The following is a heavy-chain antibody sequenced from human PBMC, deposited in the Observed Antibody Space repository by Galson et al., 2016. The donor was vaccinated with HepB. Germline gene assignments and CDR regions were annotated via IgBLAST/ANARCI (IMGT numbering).Heavy chain of an antibody. CDR1: GFTFSSYS. CDR3: ARLVENWNEAGRFDS. CDR2: ISSSSTYI. V-gene: IGHV3-21*01. J-gene: IGHJ4*02. Sequence: SLRLSCAASGFTFSSYSMNWVRQAPGKGLEWVSFISSSSTYIYYAESVRGRFTISRDNAKNSLYLQMNSLRAEDTAVYYCARLVENWNEAGRFDSWGQGTLVTVSS. D-gene: IGHD1-1*01.